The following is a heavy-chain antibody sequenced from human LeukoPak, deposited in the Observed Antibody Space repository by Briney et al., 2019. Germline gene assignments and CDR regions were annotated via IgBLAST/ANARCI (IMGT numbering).Heavy chain of an antibody. CDR3: ARGGSSTRERHYYYYYMDV. Sequence: PSETLSLTCAVYGGSFSGYYWSWIRQPAGKGLEWIGRIYTSGSTNYNPSLKSRVTISVDTSKNQFSLKLSSVTAADTAVYYCARGGSSTRERHYYYYYMDVWGKGTTVTVSS. J-gene: IGHJ6*03. D-gene: IGHD3-16*01. CDR1: GGSFSGYY. V-gene: IGHV4-59*10. CDR2: IYTSGST.